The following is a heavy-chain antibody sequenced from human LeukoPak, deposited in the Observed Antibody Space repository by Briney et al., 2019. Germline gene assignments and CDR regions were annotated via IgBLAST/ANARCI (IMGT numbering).Heavy chain of an antibody. V-gene: IGHV3-21*01. J-gene: IGHJ4*02. Sequence: GGSLRLSCAASGFTFSSYSINWVRQAPGKGLEWVSCVSSTSSLIYYADSVKGRFTISRDNAKNSLYLQMNSLRAEDTAVYYCARVLSVTVNYWGQGTLVTVSS. CDR3: ARVLSVTVNY. CDR2: VSSTSSLI. D-gene: IGHD3-22*01. CDR1: GFTFSSYS.